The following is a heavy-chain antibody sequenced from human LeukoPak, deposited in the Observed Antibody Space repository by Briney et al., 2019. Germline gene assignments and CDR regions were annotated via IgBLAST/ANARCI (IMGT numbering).Heavy chain of an antibody. CDR1: GLTFSTSG. CDR3: ATETNGRHYDY. CDR2: IGPTGSDR. V-gene: IGHV3-21*06. Sequence: GGSLRLSCTASGLTFSTSGFNWVRQAPGKGLEWVASIGPTGSDRYHADSIKGRFTISRDNANNFLYLQVNSLRAEDTAVYYCATETNGRHYDYWGQGTLHTVSS. J-gene: IGHJ4*02. D-gene: IGHD1-1*01.